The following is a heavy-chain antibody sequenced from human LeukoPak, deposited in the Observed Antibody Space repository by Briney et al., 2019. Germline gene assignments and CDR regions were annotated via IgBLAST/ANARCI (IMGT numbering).Heavy chain of an antibody. D-gene: IGHD3-22*01. J-gene: IGHJ3*02. CDR1: GGSISSYY. CDR2: IYYSGST. Sequence: SETLSLTCTVPGGSISSYYWSWIRQPPGKGLEWIGYIYYSGSTNYNPSLKSRVTISVDTSKNQFSLKLSSVTAADTAVYYCARSYDSSGYYYVRAFDIWGQGTMVTVSS. V-gene: IGHV4-59*01. CDR3: ARSYDSSGYYYVRAFDI.